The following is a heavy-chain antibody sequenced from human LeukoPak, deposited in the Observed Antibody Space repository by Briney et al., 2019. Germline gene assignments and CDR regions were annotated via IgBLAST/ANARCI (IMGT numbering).Heavy chain of an antibody. CDR2: INPNSGGT. CDR3: ARDRNYYDSSGYYSY. V-gene: IGHV1-2*02. D-gene: IGHD3-22*01. J-gene: IGHJ4*02. Sequence: ASVTVSCKASGYTFTGYYMHWVRQAPGQGLEWMGWINPNSGGTNYAQKFQGRVTMTRDTSISTAYMELSRLRSDDTAVYYCARDRNYYDSSGYYSYGGQGTLVTVSS. CDR1: GYTFTGYY.